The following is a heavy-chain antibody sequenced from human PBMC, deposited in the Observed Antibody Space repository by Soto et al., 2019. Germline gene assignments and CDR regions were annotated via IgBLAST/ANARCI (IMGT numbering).Heavy chain of an antibody. Sequence: VQLVQSGAEVKKPGASVKVSCKASGYTFTSYDINWVRQATGQGLEWMGWMNPNSGNTAYAQKFQXXVXMXXNTSISTAYMELSSLRSEDTAVYYCAREVARGMDVWGQGTTVTVSS. D-gene: IGHD2-21*01. CDR2: MNPNSGNT. CDR3: AREVARGMDV. CDR1: GYTFTSYD. J-gene: IGHJ6*02. V-gene: IGHV1-8*01.